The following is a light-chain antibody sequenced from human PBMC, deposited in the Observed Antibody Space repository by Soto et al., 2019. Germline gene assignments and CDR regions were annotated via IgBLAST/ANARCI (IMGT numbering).Light chain of an antibody. V-gene: IGKV3-20*01. J-gene: IGKJ2*01. CDR2: GAS. CDR1: QSVSGTY. Sequence: DIVLTQSPGTLSLSPGERATLSCRASQSVSGTYLAWYQQKPGQAPRVLIYGASSRAAGIPDSFSGSGSGTDFTLTISRLEPEDFAVYYCQLYGSSRRYTFGQGTKLEIK. CDR3: QLYGSSRRYT.